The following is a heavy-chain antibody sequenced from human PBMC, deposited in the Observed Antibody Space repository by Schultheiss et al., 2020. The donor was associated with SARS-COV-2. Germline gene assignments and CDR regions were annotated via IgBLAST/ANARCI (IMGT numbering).Heavy chain of an antibody. CDR2: ISWNSGSI. CDR1: GFTFSSYS. D-gene: IGHD1-14*01. CDR3: ARRTMLAFDY. Sequence: GGSLRLSCAASGFTFSSYSMNWVRQAPGKGLEWVSGISWNSGSIGYADSVKGRFTISRDNAKNSLYLQMNSLRAEDTAVYYCARRTMLAFDYWGQGTLVTVAS. J-gene: IGHJ4*02. V-gene: IGHV3-48*04.